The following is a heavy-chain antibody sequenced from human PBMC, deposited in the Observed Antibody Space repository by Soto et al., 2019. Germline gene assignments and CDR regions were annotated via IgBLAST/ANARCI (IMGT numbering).Heavy chain of an antibody. D-gene: IGHD5-12*01. V-gene: IGHV4-59*01. CDR2: ISDSGST. CDR3: ARARGTYDQFDY. CDR1: GGSISSYY. Sequence: QVQLQESGPGLVKPSETLSLTCTVSGGSISSYYWSWIRQPPGKGLEWIGYISDSGSTNYNPSLKSRVTFSVDTSKNQFSLKLSSVTAADTAVYYCARARGTYDQFDYWGQGTLVTVSS. J-gene: IGHJ4*02.